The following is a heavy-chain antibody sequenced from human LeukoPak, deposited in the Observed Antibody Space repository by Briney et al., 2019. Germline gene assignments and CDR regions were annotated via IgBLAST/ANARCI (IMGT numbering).Heavy chain of an antibody. CDR3: ARANLWFGEQPFDY. CDR1: GYTFTGYY. Sequence: ASVKVSCKASGYTFTGYYMHWVRQAPGQGLEWMGWINPNSGGTNYAQKLQGRVTITRDTSASTAYMELSSLRSEDMAVYYCARANLWFGEQPFDYWGQGTLVTVSS. V-gene: IGHV1-2*02. D-gene: IGHD3-10*01. J-gene: IGHJ4*02. CDR2: INPNSGGT.